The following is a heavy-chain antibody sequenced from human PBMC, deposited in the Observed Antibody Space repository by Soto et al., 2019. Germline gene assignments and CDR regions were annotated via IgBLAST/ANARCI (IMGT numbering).Heavy chain of an antibody. Sequence: QVQLVQSGAEVKKPGASVKVSCKASGYSYTNFGISWVRQAPGQGLEWMGWISAYNGNTNYAQNFQGRVTMTTDTATSAAYMELSSLRSDDTGVYYCARGRSPIDYWGQGTLVTVSS. CDR2: ISAYNGNT. V-gene: IGHV1-18*01. CDR1: GYSYTNFG. CDR3: ARGRSPIDY. J-gene: IGHJ4*02.